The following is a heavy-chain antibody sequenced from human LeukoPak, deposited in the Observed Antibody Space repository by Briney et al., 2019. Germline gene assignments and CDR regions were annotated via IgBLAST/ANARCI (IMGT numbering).Heavy chain of an antibody. Sequence: ASVKVSCKASGYTFTSYGISWVRQAPGQGLEWMGWISPYNSNTNYAQKLQGRVTMTTDTSTSTAYMELRSLRSDDTAVYYCARGSAKSYCSTTSCYNYWGQGTLVTVSS. CDR1: GYTFTSYG. CDR2: ISPYNSNT. D-gene: IGHD2-2*02. J-gene: IGHJ4*02. V-gene: IGHV1-18*01. CDR3: ARGSAKSYCSTTSCYNY.